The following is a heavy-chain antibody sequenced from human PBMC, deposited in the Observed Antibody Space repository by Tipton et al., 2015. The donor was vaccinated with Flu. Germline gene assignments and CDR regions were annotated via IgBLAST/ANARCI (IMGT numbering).Heavy chain of an antibody. CDR1: GYTFTDYY. D-gene: IGHD5-18*01. J-gene: IGHJ4*02. CDR3: ARTWIQLWTPDFDY. V-gene: IGHV1-2*02. CDR2: INPKSGDT. Sequence: VQLVQSGAEVKKPGASVMVSCKASGYTFTDYYMHWVRQAPGQGLEWMGWINPKSGDTKYAQNFQGRVTMTRDTSITTVYMELTGLTSDDTAIYYCARTWIQLWTPDFDYWGQGTLVTVSS.